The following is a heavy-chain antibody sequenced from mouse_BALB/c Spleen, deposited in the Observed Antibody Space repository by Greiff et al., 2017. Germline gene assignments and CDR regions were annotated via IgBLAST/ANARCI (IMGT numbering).Heavy chain of an antibody. D-gene: IGHD2-5*01. J-gene: IGHJ4*01. V-gene: IGHV5-9-4*01. CDR1: GFTFSSYA. Sequence: EVQGVESGGGLVKPGGSLKLSCAASGFTFSSYAMSWVRQSPEKRLEWVAEISSGGSYTYYPDTVAGRFTISRDNDKNTLYLEMSRLRSEDTAMYYCARESNYPYAMDYWGQGTSVTVSS. CDR2: ISSGGSYT. CDR3: ARESNYPYAMDY.